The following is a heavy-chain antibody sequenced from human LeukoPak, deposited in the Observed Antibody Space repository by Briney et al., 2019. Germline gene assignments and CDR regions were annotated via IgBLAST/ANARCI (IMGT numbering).Heavy chain of an antibody. CDR3: ARDWAKLGYCSGTNCPDAFDI. CDR2: ISSSSSYI. CDR1: GFTFSRYT. V-gene: IGHV3-21*01. D-gene: IGHD2-2*01. J-gene: IGHJ3*02. Sequence: TSGGSLRLSCAASGFTFSRYTMNWVRQAPGKGLEWVSSISSSSSYIYYADSVKGRFTISRDNAQNSLYLQMSSLRAEDTAVYYCARDWAKLGYCSGTNCPDAFDIWGQGTMVTVSS.